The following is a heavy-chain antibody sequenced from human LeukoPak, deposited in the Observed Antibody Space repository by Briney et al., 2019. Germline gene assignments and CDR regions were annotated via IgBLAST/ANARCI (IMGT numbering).Heavy chain of an antibody. J-gene: IGHJ5*02. CDR3: ARMAKRLNWFDP. D-gene: IGHD5-24*01. CDR1: GYTFTGYY. CDR2: INPNSGGT. Sequence: ASVKVSCKASGYTFTGYYMHWVRQAPGQGLEWMGWINPNSGGTNYAQKFQGRVTMTRDTSISTAYMELSRLRSDDTAVYYCARMAKRLNWFDPWGQGTLVTVSS. V-gene: IGHV1-2*02.